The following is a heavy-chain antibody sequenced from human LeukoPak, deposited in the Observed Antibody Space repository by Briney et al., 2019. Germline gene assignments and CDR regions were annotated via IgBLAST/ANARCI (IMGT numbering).Heavy chain of an antibody. V-gene: IGHV3-74*01. J-gene: IGHJ4*02. CDR1: GFTFTTFW. CDR3: VRDWGYDSSGYWQKYFDT. D-gene: IGHD3-22*01. Sequence: GGSLRLSCATSGFTFTTFWMHWVRQAPGKGLVWVSRINHDGSSTNYADSVKGRFTISRDNAKNTVYLQMNSLRVEDTAVYYCVRDWGYDSSGYWQKYFDTWGQGTLVTVSS. CDR2: INHDGSST.